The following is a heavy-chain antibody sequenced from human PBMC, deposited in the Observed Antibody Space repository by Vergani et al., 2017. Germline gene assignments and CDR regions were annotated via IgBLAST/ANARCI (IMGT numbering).Heavy chain of an antibody. CDR2: INSDGDST. V-gene: IGHV3-74*01. D-gene: IGHD1-26*01. J-gene: IGHJ6*03. Sequence: EVQLVESGGGLVQPGGSLRLSCTASGFTFSNYWMQWVRQAPGKGRMWVSRINSDGDSTSYADSVKGRFTISRDNANNTLYLQMASLRAEDTAVYYWARDGWELLDYFYYMDVWVKGTTVTVSS. CDR3: ARDGWELLDYFYYMDV. CDR1: GFTFSNYW.